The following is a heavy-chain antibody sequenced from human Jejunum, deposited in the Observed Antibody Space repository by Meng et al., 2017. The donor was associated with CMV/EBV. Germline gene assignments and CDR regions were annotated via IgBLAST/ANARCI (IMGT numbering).Heavy chain of an antibody. J-gene: IGHJ5*02. CDR2: VNPNSGDT. D-gene: IGHD2-21*01. Sequence: FHVFYMHWVRQAPGQGLEWMGWVNPNSGDTNYAQKFQGRVAMTRDPSISTAYMELSGLRSDDTAVYYCARDGVLCGDTTCRGFYSWGQGTLVTVSS. V-gene: IGHV1-2*02. CDR1: FHVFY. CDR3: ARDGVLCGDTTCRGFYS.